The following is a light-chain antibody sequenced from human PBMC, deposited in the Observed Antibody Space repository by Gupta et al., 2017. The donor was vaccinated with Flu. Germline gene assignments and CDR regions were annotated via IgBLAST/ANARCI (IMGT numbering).Light chain of an antibody. J-gene: IGKJ2*01. CDR3: QQYNSYSLYT. Sequence: DIQMTQSPSTLSASVGDRVTITCRASQSISSWLAWYQQKSGKAPKLLIYKASSLKSGVPSRFSGSGSGTEFTLTISSLQPDDFATYYCQQYNSYSLYTFGQGTKLEIK. CDR2: KAS. CDR1: QSISSW. V-gene: IGKV1-5*03.